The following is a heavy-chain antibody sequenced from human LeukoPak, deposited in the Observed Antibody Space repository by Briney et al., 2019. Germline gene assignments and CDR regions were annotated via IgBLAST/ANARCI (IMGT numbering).Heavy chain of an antibody. CDR2: FDPEDGET. D-gene: IGHD3-9*01. CDR1: GYTLTELS. J-gene: IGHJ5*02. Sequence: ASVKVSCKVSGYTLTELSMHWVRQAPGKGLEWMGGFDPEDGETIYAQKFQGRVTMTEDTSTDTAYMELSSLRSEDTAVYYCVTVWTKYYDILTGYGYNWFDPWGQGTLVTVSS. V-gene: IGHV1-24*01. CDR3: VTVWTKYYDILTGYGYNWFDP.